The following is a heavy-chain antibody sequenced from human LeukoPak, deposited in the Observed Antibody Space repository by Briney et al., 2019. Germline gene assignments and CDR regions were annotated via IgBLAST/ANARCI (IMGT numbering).Heavy chain of an antibody. J-gene: IGHJ4*02. CDR2: ISSSSSTI. Sequence: GGSLRLSCAASGFTFSSYSMNWVRQAPGKGLEWVSYISSSSSTIYYADSVKGRFTISRDNSKNTLYLQMNSLRAEDTAVYYCAKDRGHGSGSYYSSGFFDYWGQGTLVTVSS. CDR1: GFTFSSYS. V-gene: IGHV3-48*01. CDR3: AKDRGHGSGSYYSSGFFDY. D-gene: IGHD3-10*01.